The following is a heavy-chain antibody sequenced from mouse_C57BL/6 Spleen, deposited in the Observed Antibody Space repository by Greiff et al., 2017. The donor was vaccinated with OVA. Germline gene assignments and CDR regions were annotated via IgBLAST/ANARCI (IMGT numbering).Heavy chain of an antibody. D-gene: IGHD1-1*02. J-gene: IGHJ3*01. CDR2: IDPSDSET. CDR1: GYTFTSYW. Sequence: VQLQQPGAELVRPGSSVKLSCKASGYTFTSYWMHWVKQRPIQGLEWIGNIDPSDSETHYNQKFKDKATLTVDKSSSTAYMQRSSLTSEDSAVYYGARSGGGGGYGGFAYWGQGTLVTVSA. CDR3: ARSGGGGGYGGFAY. V-gene: IGHV1-52*01.